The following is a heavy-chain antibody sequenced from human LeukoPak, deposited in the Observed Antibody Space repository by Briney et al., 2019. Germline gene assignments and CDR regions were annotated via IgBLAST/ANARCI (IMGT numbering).Heavy chain of an antibody. CDR2: ISAYNGNT. Sequence: ASVKVSCKASGYTFTSYGISWVRQAPGQGLEWMGWISAYNGNTNYAQKLQGRVTMTTDTSTSTAYMELRSLRSDDTAVYYCARDLWYYYGSGSYYNWFDPWGQGTLVTVSS. J-gene: IGHJ5*02. CDR3: ARDLWYYYGSGSYYNWFDP. D-gene: IGHD3-10*01. V-gene: IGHV1-18*01. CDR1: GYTFTSYG.